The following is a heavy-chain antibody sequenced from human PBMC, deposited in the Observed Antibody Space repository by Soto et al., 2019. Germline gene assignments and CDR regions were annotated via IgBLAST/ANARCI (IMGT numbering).Heavy chain of an antibody. D-gene: IGHD4-17*01. CDR2: INAGNGNT. Sequence: QVQLVQSGAEVKKPGASVKVSCKASGYTFTSYAMHWVRQAPGQRLEWMGWINAGNGNTKYSQKFQGRVTITRDTSASTAYMELSSLRSEDTAVYYCARDRVTTGSRWFDPWGQGTLVTVSS. CDR1: GYTFTSYA. CDR3: ARDRVTTGSRWFDP. J-gene: IGHJ5*02. V-gene: IGHV1-3*01.